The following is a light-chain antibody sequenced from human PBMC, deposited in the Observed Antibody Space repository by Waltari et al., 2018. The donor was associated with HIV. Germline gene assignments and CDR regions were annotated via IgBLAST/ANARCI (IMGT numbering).Light chain of an antibody. J-gene: IGKJ2*01. CDR1: QDIDIG. CDR3: QQYSTHYA. CDR2: RTS. V-gene: IGKV1-5*03. Sequence: IQMTQSPSNLSASVGDTLILTCRASQDIDIGLAWYHQRPGRAPKLLIARTSVLESGVPSRFRGSGAGPAFTLTITGLQPDDIGTYFCQQYSTHYAFGQGTRVE.